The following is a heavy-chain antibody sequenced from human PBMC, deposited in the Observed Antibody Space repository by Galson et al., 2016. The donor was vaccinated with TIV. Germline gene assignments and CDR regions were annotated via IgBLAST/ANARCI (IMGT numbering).Heavy chain of an antibody. V-gene: IGHV1-18*01. CDR1: GYTFTSYG. CDR2: ISTYNGNT. Sequence: SVKVSCKASGYTFTSYGFGWVRQAPGQGLEWMGWISTYNGNTNYAQKFQGRVTLTTETSTSTASMELRGLTSDDTAMYYCARAADTWNDVPSDYWGQGTLVTVSS. D-gene: IGHD1-1*01. J-gene: IGHJ4*02. CDR3: ARAADTWNDVPSDY.